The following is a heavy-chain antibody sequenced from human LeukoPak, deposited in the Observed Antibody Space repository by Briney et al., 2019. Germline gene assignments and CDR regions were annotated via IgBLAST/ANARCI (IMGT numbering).Heavy chain of an antibody. V-gene: IGHV4-59*01. D-gene: IGHD6-6*01. CDR2: IYYSGST. CDR3: ARGSGIAARPKWGYFDY. J-gene: IGHJ4*02. Sequence: SETLSLTCTVSGGSISSYYWSWIRQPPGKGLEWIGYIYYSGSTNYNPSLKSRVTISVDTSKNQFSLKLSSVTAADTAVYYCARGSGIAARPKWGYFDYWGQGTLVTVSS. CDR1: GGSISSYY.